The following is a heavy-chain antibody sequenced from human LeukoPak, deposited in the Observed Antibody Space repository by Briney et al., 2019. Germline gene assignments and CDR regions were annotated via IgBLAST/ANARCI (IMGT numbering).Heavy chain of an antibody. CDR1: GFTFSSYG. Sequence: PGGSLRLSCAASGFTFSSYGMHWVRQAPGKGLEWVAVIWYDGSNKYYADSVKGRFTISRDNSKNTLYLQMSSLRAEDTAVYYCARVSPNSSGYAFDYWGQGTLVTVSS. CDR3: ARVSPNSSGYAFDY. J-gene: IGHJ4*02. V-gene: IGHV3-33*01. D-gene: IGHD3-22*01. CDR2: IWYDGSNK.